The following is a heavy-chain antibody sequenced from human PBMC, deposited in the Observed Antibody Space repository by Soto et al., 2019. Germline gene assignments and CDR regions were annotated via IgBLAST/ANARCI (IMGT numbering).Heavy chain of an antibody. CDR3: ARDQSFDRSYYYGIDV. J-gene: IGHJ6*02. Sequence: GASVKVSCKSSGYPFTHYGITWFRQAPGKGLEWMGWISPFNGNTNYGQTLQGRVTLTTDTSTSTVYMELRSLRSDDTAVYYCARDQSFDRSYYYGIDVWGQGTTVTVSS. V-gene: IGHV1-18*01. CDR2: ISPFNGNT. D-gene: IGHD3-10*01. CDR1: GYPFTHYG.